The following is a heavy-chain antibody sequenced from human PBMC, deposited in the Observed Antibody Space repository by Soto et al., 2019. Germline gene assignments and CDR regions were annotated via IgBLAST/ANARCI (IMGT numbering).Heavy chain of an antibody. D-gene: IGHD5-12*01. V-gene: IGHV4-4*02. Sequence: QVQLQESGPGLVKPSWTLSLTCAVSSGAISSSNWWSWVRQPPGKGLEWIGEIYHSGSTKYNPSLKSRFTISVDKSKTQFSLKLRSVTAADTAVYYCASRDIVATIGFDYWGQGTLVTVSS. J-gene: IGHJ4*02. CDR3: ASRDIVATIGFDY. CDR1: SGAISSSNW. CDR2: IYHSGST.